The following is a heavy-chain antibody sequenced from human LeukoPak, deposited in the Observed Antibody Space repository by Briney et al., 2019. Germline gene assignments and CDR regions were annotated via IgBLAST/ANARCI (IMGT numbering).Heavy chain of an antibody. CDR3: AKDMSGQYYYGSGSFDY. D-gene: IGHD3-10*01. CDR2: ISWNSGSI. CDR1: GFTFDDYA. J-gene: IGHJ4*02. V-gene: IGHV3-9*03. Sequence: SLRLSCAASGFTFDDYAMHWVRQAPGKGLEWVSGISWNSGSIGYADSVKGRFTISRDNAKNSLYLQMNSLRAEDMALYYCAKDMSGQYYYGSGSFDYWGQGTLVTVSS.